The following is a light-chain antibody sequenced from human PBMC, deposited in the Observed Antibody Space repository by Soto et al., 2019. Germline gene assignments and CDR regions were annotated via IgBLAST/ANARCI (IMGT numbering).Light chain of an antibody. CDR3: TAWDDSLNGVL. CDR1: SSNIGSNT. CDR2: SSI. Sequence: QSVLTQPPSASGTAGQRVTISCSGSSSNIGSNTVNWYQQFPGTAPKLLIYSSILRPSGVPDRFSGSKSGTSASLAISGLQSEDEADYCCTAWDDSLNGVLFGGGTKLTVL. V-gene: IGLV1-44*01. J-gene: IGLJ2*01.